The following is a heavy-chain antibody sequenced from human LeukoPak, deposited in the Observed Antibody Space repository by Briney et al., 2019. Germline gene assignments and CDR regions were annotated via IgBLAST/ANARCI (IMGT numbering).Heavy chain of an antibody. CDR1: GYTFTGYY. V-gene: IGHV1-18*04. D-gene: IGHD3-10*01. J-gene: IGHJ4*02. Sequence: ASVKVSCKASGYTFTGYYMHWVRQAPGQGLEWMGWISAYNGNTNYAQKLQGRVTMTTDTSTSTAYMELRSLRSDDTAVYYCARGGSGSYRPRDFDYWGQGTLVTVSS. CDR2: ISAYNGNT. CDR3: ARGGSGSYRPRDFDY.